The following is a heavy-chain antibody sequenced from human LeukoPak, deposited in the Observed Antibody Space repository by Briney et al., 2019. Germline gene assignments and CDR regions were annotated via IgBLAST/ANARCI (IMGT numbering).Heavy chain of an antibody. CDR3: ARYAWIQLHLGFDY. J-gene: IGHJ4*02. D-gene: IGHD5-18*01. CDR2: INHSGST. CDR1: GGSFSGYY. Sequence: SETLSLTCAVYGGSFSGYYWSWIRQPPGKGLEWIGEINHSGSTNYNPSLKSRVTISVDTSKNQFSLKLSSVTAADTAVYYCARYAWIQLHLGFDYWGQGTLVTVSS. V-gene: IGHV4-34*01.